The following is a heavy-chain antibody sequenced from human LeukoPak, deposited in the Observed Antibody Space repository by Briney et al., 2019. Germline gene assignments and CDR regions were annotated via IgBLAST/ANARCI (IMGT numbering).Heavy chain of an antibody. J-gene: IGHJ4*02. CDR3: ARAGDYYDSSGKGFDY. V-gene: IGHV3-7*01. CDR2: IKQDGSEK. D-gene: IGHD3-22*01. CDR1: GFTFSSYW. Sequence: PGGSLRLSCAASGFTFSSYWMSWVRQAPGKGLEWVANIKQDGSEKYYVDSVKGRFTISRDNSRNTLYLQMNSLRAEDTAIYYCARAGDYYDSSGKGFDYWGQGTLVIVSS.